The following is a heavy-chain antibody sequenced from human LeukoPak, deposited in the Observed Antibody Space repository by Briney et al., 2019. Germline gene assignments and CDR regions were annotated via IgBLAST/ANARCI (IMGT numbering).Heavy chain of an antibody. CDR2: IWYDGSNK. CDR3: AKVGGIVGAAGAFDI. D-gene: IGHD1-26*01. V-gene: IGHV3-33*06. Sequence: RGSLRLSCAASGFTFSSYGMHWVRQAPGKGLEWVAVIWYDGSNKYYADSVKGRFTISRDNSKNTLYLQMNSLRAEDTAVYYCAKVGGIVGAAGAFDIWGQGTMVTVSS. J-gene: IGHJ3*02. CDR1: GFTFSSYG.